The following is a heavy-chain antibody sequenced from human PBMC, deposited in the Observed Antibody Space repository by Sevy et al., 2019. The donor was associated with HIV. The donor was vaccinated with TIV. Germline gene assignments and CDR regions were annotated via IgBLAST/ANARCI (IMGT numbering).Heavy chain of an antibody. CDR1: EFIFSSHA. D-gene: IGHD3-3*02. J-gene: IGHJ3*02. V-gene: IGHV3-23*01. CDR3: ARDGRGISAFDN. Sequence: GGSLRLSCVASEFIFSSHAVSWVRQAPGKGLEWVSAISCDGENTHYADSVRGRFTISRDNFKNTLYLQMNSLRAEDTALYYYARDGRGISAFDNWGPGTMVTVSS. CDR2: ISCDGENT.